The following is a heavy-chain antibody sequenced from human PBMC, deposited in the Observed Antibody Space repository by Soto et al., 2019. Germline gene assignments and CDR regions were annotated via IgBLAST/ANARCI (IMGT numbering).Heavy chain of an antibody. J-gene: IGHJ4*02. CDR3: ARAVRFGKPNDY. CDR2: INHSGNT. CDR1: GGSFSGYY. D-gene: IGHD3-10*01. Sequence: QVQLQQWGAGLLKPSETLSLICAVYGGSFSGYYWNWIRQPPGKGLEWIGEINHSGNTNYNPSLKSRVTISIDTSKTQFSLRLSSVTAADTAVYYCARAVRFGKPNDYWGQGTLVTVSS. V-gene: IGHV4-34*01.